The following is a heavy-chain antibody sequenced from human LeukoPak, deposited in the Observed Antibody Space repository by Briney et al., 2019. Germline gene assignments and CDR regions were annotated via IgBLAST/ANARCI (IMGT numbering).Heavy chain of an antibody. D-gene: IGHD1-20*01. CDR2: ISSSSSYI. Sequence: GGSLRLSCAASGFTVSTDHMNWVRQAPGKGLEWVSSISSSSSYIYYADSVKGRFTISRDNAKNSLYLQMNSLRAEDTAVYYCARDNWKTNFDYWGQGTLVTVSS. J-gene: IGHJ4*02. CDR1: GFTVSTDH. CDR3: ARDNWKTNFDY. V-gene: IGHV3-21*01.